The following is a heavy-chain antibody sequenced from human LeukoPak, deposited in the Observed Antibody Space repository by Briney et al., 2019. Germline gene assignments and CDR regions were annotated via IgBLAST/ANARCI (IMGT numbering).Heavy chain of an antibody. CDR3: ARERETFGIIDS. CDR1: GFSFPTHS. D-gene: IGHD1-14*01. V-gene: IGHV3-48*04. CDR2: IGSSSSTI. Sequence: GGSLRLSCEASGFSFPTHSFHWVRQSPGKGLDWVAYIGSSSSTIYQAKSMKGRISISRDNAKNSLFLQMSSLRVEDTAVYYCARERETFGIIDSWGQGTLVAVSS. J-gene: IGHJ4*02.